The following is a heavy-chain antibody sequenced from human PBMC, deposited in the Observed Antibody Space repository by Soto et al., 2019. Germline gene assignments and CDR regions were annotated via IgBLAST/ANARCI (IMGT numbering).Heavy chain of an antibody. CDR2: IYYSGST. J-gene: IGHJ6*02. CDR3: ARFTYYDFWSGYPPGDYYYGMDV. D-gene: IGHD3-3*01. CDR1: GGSISSGGYY. V-gene: IGHV4-31*03. Sequence: PSETLSLTCTVSGGSISSGGYYWSWIRQHPGKGLEWIGYIYYSGSTYYNPSLKSRVTISVDTSKNQFSLKLSSVTAADTAVYYCARFTYYDFWSGYPPGDYYYGMDVWGQGTTVT.